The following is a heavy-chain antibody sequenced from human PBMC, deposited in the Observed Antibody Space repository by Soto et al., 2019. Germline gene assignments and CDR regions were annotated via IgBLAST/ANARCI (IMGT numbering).Heavy chain of an antibody. J-gene: IGHJ3*02. Sequence: ESGGGVVQPGRSLRLSCAASGFTFSSYGMHWVRQAPGKGLEWVAVIWYDGSNKYYADSVKGRFTISRDNSKNTLYLQMNSLRAEDTAVYYCARGAPSDAFDIWGQGTMVTVSS. CDR2: IWYDGSNK. V-gene: IGHV3-33*01. CDR3: ARGAPSDAFDI. CDR1: GFTFSSYG.